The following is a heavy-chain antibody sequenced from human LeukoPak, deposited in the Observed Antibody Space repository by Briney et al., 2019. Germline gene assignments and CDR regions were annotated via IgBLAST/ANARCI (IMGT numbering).Heavy chain of an antibody. CDR2: FYPGDSDT. D-gene: IGHD1-26*01. Sequence: GESLKISWQGSGYSFTSYWIGGVRQMPGKGLEWMGIFYPGDSDTRYSPSFQGQVTISAEKSISTAYLQWSSLKASDTAMYYCAFTSGSYFPSFDYWGQGTLVTVSS. CDR3: AFTSGSYFPSFDY. CDR1: GYSFTSYW. J-gene: IGHJ4*02. V-gene: IGHV5-51*01.